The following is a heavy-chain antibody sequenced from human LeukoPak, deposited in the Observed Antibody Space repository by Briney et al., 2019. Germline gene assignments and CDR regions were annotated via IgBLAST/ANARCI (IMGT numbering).Heavy chain of an antibody. CDR1: GYTFTGYY. Sequence: GASVKVSCKASGYTFTGYYMHWVRQAPGEGLEWMGWINPNSGGTNYAQKFQGWVTMTRDTSISTAYMELSRLRSDDTAVYYCARDLMVATLGYYYYYYGMDVWGQGTTVTVSS. V-gene: IGHV1-2*04. D-gene: IGHD5-12*01. J-gene: IGHJ6*02. CDR2: INPNSGGT. CDR3: ARDLMVATLGYYYYYYGMDV.